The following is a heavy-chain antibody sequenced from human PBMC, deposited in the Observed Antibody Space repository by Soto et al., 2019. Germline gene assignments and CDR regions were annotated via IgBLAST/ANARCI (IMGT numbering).Heavy chain of an antibody. D-gene: IGHD2-2*01. CDR2: LYYTGPT. CDR3: GAYCSITHCYDWFEP. V-gene: IGHV4-39*01. Sequence: LSLTCSVSGGSIGSSSYYFGCIRQPPGKGLEWIGSLYYTGPTNYNSSLKSRVTISADKSQNQFSVRLSSVPAADTAVYYCGAYCSITHCYDWFEPWGQGNLV. J-gene: IGHJ5*02. CDR1: GGSIGSSSYY.